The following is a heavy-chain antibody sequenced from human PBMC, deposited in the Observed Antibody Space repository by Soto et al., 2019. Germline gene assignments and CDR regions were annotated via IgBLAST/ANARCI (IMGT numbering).Heavy chain of an antibody. V-gene: IGHV3-23*01. Sequence: HAWSIRFCCAASGYPLIRYAMSRVRQDAGKGLDWVSAISGSGGSTYYADSVKGRFTISRDNSKNTLYLQMNSLRAEDTAVYYCAKAYILTMVRGALRPCEYWGQGTLVTVSA. CDR1: GYPLIRYA. CDR2: ISGSGGST. D-gene: IGHD3-10*01. CDR3: AKAYILTMVRGALRPCEY. J-gene: IGHJ4*02.